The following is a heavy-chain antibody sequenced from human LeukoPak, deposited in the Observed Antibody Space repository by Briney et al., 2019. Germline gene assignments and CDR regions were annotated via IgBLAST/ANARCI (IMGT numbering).Heavy chain of an antibody. CDR2: IKSKSDGGTS. Sequence: GGSLRLSCAASGLTFSNAWMNWVRQAPGKGLEWVGRIKSKSDGGTSDYAEPVKGRFTISRDDSKNTLFLQMNSLKIDDTGVYYCTTDGARGSWFDPWGQGTLVTVSS. J-gene: IGHJ5*02. D-gene: IGHD3-16*01. CDR3: TTDGARGSWFDP. CDR1: GLTFSNAW. V-gene: IGHV3-15*07.